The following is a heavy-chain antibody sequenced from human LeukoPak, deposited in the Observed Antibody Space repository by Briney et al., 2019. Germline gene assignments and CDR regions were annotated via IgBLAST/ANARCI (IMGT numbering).Heavy chain of an antibody. J-gene: IGHJ4*02. Sequence: GGSLRLSCAASGFSFSIYTMAWVRQAPGGGLEWVAGISGDGGSTSYADSVKGRFAISRDNAKSTLQLQMNGLRAEDTAVHYCVKARIRFPYFDYWGQGTLVTVSS. D-gene: IGHD3-16*01. CDR2: ISGDGGST. V-gene: IGHV3-23*01. CDR1: GFSFSIYT. CDR3: VKARIRFPYFDY.